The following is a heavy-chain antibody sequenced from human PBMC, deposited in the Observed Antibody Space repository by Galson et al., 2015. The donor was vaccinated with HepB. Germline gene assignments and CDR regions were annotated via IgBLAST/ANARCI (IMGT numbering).Heavy chain of an antibody. CDR3: AKVFPEKTDGWYRQALYYFDS. J-gene: IGHJ4*02. CDR2: ITTSGDST. V-gene: IGHV3-23*01. CDR1: GFTFSYYA. Sequence: SLRLSCAASGFTFSYYAMAWVRQAPGKGLEWISAITTSGDSTYSADSMKGRFFISRDNSQNTLFLQMNSRRADDTAINFCAKVFPEKTDGWYRQALYYFDSWGQGTRVTVSS. D-gene: IGHD6-19*01.